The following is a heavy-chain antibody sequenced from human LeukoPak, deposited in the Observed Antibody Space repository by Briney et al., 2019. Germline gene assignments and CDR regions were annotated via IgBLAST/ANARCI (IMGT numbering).Heavy chain of an antibody. J-gene: IGHJ4*02. Sequence: SETLSLTCAVYGGSFSGYYWSWIRQPPGKGLEWIGEINHSGSTNYNPSLKSRVTISVDTSKNQFSLKLSSVTAADTAVYYCARGHSSSWFRGRFDYWGQGTLVTVSS. CDR3: ARGHSSSWFRGRFDY. CDR2: INHSGST. V-gene: IGHV4-34*01. CDR1: GGSFSGYY. D-gene: IGHD6-13*01.